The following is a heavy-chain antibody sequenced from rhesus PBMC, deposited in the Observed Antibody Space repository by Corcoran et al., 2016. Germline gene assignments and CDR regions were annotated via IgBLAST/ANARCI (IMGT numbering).Heavy chain of an antibody. CDR3: ARGRYSGSYFDY. D-gene: IGHD3-16*01. V-gene: IGHV3-132*01. J-gene: IGHJ4*01. CDR2: ISIGGGT. Sequence: VEQLVESGGGLVQPGASLRLSCAASEFTFRSYDMHWVLQAPGKCLEWVSAISIGGGTYDPDSVKGRFTISRDNAKNSLYLQMNSLRAEDTAVYYCARGRYSGSYFDYWGQGVLVTVSS. CDR1: EFTFRSYD.